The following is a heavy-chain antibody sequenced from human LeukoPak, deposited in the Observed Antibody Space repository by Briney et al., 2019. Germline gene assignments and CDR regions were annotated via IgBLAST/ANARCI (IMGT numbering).Heavy chain of an antibody. Sequence: ASVKVSCKASGGTFSSYAISWVRQAPGQGLEWMGWISAYNGNTNYAQKLQGRVTMTTDTSTSTAYMELRSLRSDDTAVYYCARESYCSSTSCYSDYYYYGMGVWGQGTTVTVSS. CDR1: GGTFSSYA. D-gene: IGHD2-2*01. CDR3: ARESYCSSTSCYSDYYYYGMGV. V-gene: IGHV1-18*01. J-gene: IGHJ6*02. CDR2: ISAYNGNT.